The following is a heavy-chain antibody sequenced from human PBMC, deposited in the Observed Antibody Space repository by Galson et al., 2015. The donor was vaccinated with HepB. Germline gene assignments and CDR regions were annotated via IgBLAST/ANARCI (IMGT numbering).Heavy chain of an antibody. CDR3: ARHSSSGSGWRSPFQH. CDR1: GGSISSSSYY. D-gene: IGHD6-19*01. V-gene: IGHV4-39*01. CDR2: IYYSGST. J-gene: IGHJ1*01. Sequence: SETLSLTCTVSGGSISSSSYYWGWIRQPPGKGLEWIGSIYYSGSTYYNPSLKSRATISVDTSKNQFSLKLSSVTAADTAVYYCARHSSSGSGWRSPFQHWGQGTLVTVSS.